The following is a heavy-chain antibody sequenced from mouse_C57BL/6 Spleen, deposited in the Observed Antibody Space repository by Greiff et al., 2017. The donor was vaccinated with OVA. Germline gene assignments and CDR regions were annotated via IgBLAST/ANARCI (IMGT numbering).Heavy chain of an antibody. CDR3: ARVYGSSYGVYFDY. D-gene: IGHD1-1*01. V-gene: IGHV5-16*01. Sequence: EVKLVESEGGLVQPGSSMKLSCTASGFTFSDYYMAWVRQVPEKGLEWVANINYDGSSTYYLDSLKSRFIISRDNAKNILYLQMSSLKSEDTATYYCARVYGSSYGVYFDYWGQGTTLTVSS. J-gene: IGHJ2*01. CDR2: INYDGSST. CDR1: GFTFSDYY.